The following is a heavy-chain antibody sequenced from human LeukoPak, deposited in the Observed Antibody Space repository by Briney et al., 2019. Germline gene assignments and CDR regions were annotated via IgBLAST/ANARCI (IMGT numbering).Heavy chain of an antibody. CDR3: ARAPHSSAGDNFDY. V-gene: IGHV1-46*01. D-gene: IGHD2-15*01. CDR2: INPSGGGT. CDR1: GYTFTSFH. J-gene: IGHJ4*02. Sequence: ASVKVSCKASGYTFTSFHMHWVRQAPGQGLEWMGIINPSGGGTSYPQKFQGRVTMTRDTSTSTVYMELSSLRSEDTAVYYRARAPHSSAGDNFDYWGQGTLVTVSS.